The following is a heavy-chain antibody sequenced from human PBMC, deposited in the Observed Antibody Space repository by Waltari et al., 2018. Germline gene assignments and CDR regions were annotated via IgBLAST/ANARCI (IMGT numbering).Heavy chain of an antibody. CDR1: GFASSNYW. J-gene: IGHJ4*02. Sequence: EVQLVESGEGLVQPGGSLRLTCAASGFASSNYWMGGVRQATGRGLEWVADIRHIGSEKYYVESVKGRFTISRDNAENTLYLQMNSLRAEDTAVYYCAKDLGIGGGTTEFDHWGQGTLVTVSS. CDR3: AKDLGIGGGTTEFDH. D-gene: IGHD1-1*01. V-gene: IGHV3-7*01. CDR2: IRHIGSEK.